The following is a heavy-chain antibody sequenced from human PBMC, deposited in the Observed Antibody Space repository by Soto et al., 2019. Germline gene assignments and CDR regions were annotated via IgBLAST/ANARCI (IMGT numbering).Heavy chain of an antibody. Sequence: PGESLKISCAASGFTFSSYAMSWVRQAPGKGLEWVSAISGSGGSTYYADSVKGRFTISRDNSKNTLYLQMNSLRAEDTAVYYCAKDLSYQTPVGSCYYWGQGTLVTVSS. D-gene: IGHD2-15*01. CDR2: ISGSGGST. CDR1: GFTFSSYA. V-gene: IGHV3-23*01. J-gene: IGHJ4*02. CDR3: AKDLSYQTPVGSCYY.